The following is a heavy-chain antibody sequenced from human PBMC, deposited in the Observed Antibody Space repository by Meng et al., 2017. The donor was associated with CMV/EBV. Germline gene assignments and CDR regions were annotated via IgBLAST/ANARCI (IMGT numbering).Heavy chain of an antibody. CDR3: ARGGRFCSVAGCYGIDY. V-gene: IGHV3-30-3*01. Sequence: GSLRLSCAASGFPFSPYTIHWVRQAPGKGLEWVALISSDGSNKDYADSVKGRFTISRDNSKNTLSLQMNSLRTEDTAVYYCARGGRFCSVAGCYGIDYWGQGTVVTVSS. CDR1: GFPFSPYT. J-gene: IGHJ4*02. D-gene: IGHD2-2*01. CDR2: ISSDGSNK.